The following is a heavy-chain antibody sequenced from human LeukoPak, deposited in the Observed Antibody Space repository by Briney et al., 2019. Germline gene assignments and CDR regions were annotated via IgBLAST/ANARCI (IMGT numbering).Heavy chain of an antibody. CDR2: ICGDGST. CDR1: GFTVSDNC. V-gene: IGHV3-53*01. J-gene: IGHJ5*02. CDR3: ATGRLSASGFDP. D-gene: IGHD1-26*01. Sequence: TGGSLRLSCAASGFTVSDNCVTWVRQAPGKGLEWVSVICGDGSTYYTDSVKGRFTISRDNSKNTLYLQMDSLRAEDTAVYYRATGRLSASGFDPWGQGTLVTVSS.